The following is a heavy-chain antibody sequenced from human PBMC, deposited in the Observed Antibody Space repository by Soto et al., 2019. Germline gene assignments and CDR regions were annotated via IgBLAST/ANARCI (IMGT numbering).Heavy chain of an antibody. D-gene: IGHD3-22*01. CDR1: GFTFSDYY. CDR3: ARTNEYYYDSSGSNPV. V-gene: IGHV3-11*01. Sequence: PGGSLRLSCAASGFTFSDYYMSWIRHAPGKGLEWVSYISSSGSTIYYADSVKGRFTISRDNAKNSLYLQMNSLRAEDTAVYYCARTNEYYYDSSGSNPVWGQGTLVTVSS. J-gene: IGHJ4*02. CDR2: ISSSGSTI.